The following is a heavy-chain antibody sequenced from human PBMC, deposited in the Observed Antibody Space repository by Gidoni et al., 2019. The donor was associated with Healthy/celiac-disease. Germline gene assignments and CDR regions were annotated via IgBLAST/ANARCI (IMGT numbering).Heavy chain of an antibody. V-gene: IGHV3-21*01. D-gene: IGHD3-9*01. Sequence: EVQLVESGGGLVKPGGSLRLSCAASGLTFSSYSMNWVRQAPGKGLEWVSSISSSSSYIYYADSVKGRFTISRDNAKNSLYLQMNSLRAEDTAVYYCARNYDILTGLDYWGQGTLVTVSS. CDR2: ISSSSSYI. CDR1: GLTFSSYS. J-gene: IGHJ4*02. CDR3: ARNYDILTGLDY.